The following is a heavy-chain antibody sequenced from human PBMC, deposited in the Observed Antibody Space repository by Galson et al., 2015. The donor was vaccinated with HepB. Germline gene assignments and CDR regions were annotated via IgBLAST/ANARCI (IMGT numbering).Heavy chain of an antibody. J-gene: IGHJ3*02. CDR2: ISAYNGNT. CDR1: GYTFTSYG. Sequence: SVKVSCKASGYTFTSYGISWVRQAPGQGLEWMGWISAYNGNTNYAQKLQGRVTMTTDTSTSTAYMGLRSLRSDDTAVYYCARGGPRMRVWWQSSDAFDIWGQGTMVTVSS. V-gene: IGHV1-18*01. D-gene: IGHD4/OR15-4a*01. CDR3: ARGGPRMRVWWQSSDAFDI.